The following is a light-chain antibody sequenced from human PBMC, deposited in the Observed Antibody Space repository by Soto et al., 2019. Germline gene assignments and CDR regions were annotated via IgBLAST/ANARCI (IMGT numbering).Light chain of an antibody. CDR3: ETWDSNTHGSWV. CDR2: LEGSGSY. CDR1: SGHSSYI. Sequence: QLVLTQSSSASASLGSSVKLTCTLSSGHSSYIIAWHQQQPGKAPRYLMKLEGSGSYNKGSGVPDRFSGSSSGADRYLTISNLQFEDEADYYCETWDSNTHGSWVFGGGTKLTVL. V-gene: IGLV4-60*02. J-gene: IGLJ3*02.